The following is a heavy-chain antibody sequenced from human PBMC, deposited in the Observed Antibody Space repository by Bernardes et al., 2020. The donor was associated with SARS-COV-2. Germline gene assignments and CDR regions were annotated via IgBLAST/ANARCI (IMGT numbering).Heavy chain of an antibody. V-gene: IGHV4-31*03. J-gene: IGHJ5*02. D-gene: IGHD3-10*01. CDR3: ARLVPSPLLWFGEFDPENWFDP. CDR1: GGSIRSGGYY. CDR2: IYYSGST. Sequence: SQTLSLTCTVSGGSIRSGGYYWSWIRQHPGKGLEWIGYIYYSGSTYYNPSLKSRVTISVDTSKNQFSLKLSSVTAADTAVYYCARLVPSPLLWFGEFDPENWFDPWGQGTLVTVSS.